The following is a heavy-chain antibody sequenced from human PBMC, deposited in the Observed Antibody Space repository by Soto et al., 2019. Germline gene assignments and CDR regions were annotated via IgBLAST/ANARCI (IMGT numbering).Heavy chain of an antibody. CDR3: AREGWASGSRWFDP. CDR1: GYTFLSYS. V-gene: IGHV1-3*05. Sequence: QVQLVQSGAEEKKPGASVKVSCKASGYTFLSYSMHWVRQAPGQRLEWMGWINVGNGNTKYSQKFQGRVTITGDTSASTAYMELASLRSEDTAVYYCAREGWASGSRWFDPWGQGTLVTVSS. D-gene: IGHD6-19*01. CDR2: INVGNGNT. J-gene: IGHJ5*02.